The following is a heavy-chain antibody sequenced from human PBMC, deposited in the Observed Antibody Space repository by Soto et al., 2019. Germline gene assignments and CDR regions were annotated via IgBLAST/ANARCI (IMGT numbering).Heavy chain of an antibody. CDR2: INHSGST. Sequence: QVQLQQWGAGLLKPSETLSLTCAVYGGSFSGYYWSWNRQPPGKGLEWIGEINHSGSTNYNPSLKSRVTISVDTSKNQFSLKLSSVTAADTAVYYCARGLSPGIGSSGWPFDYWGQGTLVTVSS. J-gene: IGHJ4*02. D-gene: IGHD6-19*01. V-gene: IGHV4-34*01. CDR1: GGSFSGYY. CDR3: ARGLSPGIGSSGWPFDY.